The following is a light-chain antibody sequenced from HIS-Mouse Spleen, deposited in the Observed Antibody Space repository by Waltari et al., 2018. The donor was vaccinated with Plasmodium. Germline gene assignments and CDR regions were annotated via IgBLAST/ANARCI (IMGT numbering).Light chain of an antibody. V-gene: IGLV3-10*01. J-gene: IGLJ3*02. CDR1: ALPKKY. CDR3: YSTDSSGNHSV. Sequence: SYELTQPPLVSVSPGQTDRITCSGDALPKKYAYWNQQKSGQAPVLVIYEDSKRPSGMPERFAGSSSGTMAILTISGAQVEDEADYYCYSTDSSGNHSVFGGGTKLTVL. CDR2: EDS.